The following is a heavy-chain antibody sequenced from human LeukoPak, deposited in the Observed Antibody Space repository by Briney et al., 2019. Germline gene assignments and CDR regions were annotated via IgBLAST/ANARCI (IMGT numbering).Heavy chain of an antibody. CDR1: GFTFSTYA. CDR2: ISVTGDIT. D-gene: IGHD2-21*01. Sequence: GGSLRLSCVASGFTFSTYAMSWLRQTPQKGLEWVSGISVTGDITYYADFVKGRFTIARDNSRTTLYLQLNSLRADDTAVYYCAKSHITRYPGQYYFDLWGQGAQVIVSS. CDR3: AKSHITRYPGQYYFDL. V-gene: IGHV3-23*01. J-gene: IGHJ4*02.